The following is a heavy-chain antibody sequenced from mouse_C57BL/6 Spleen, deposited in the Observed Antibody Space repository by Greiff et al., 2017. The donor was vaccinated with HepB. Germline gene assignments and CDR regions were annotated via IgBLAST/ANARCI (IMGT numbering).Heavy chain of an antibody. D-gene: IGHD1-1*01. CDR2: INPYNGGT. Sequence: EVQLQQSGPVLVKPGASVKMSCKASGYTFTDYYMNWVKQSHGKSLEWIGVINPYNGGTSYNQKFKGKATLTVDKSSSTAYMELNSLTSEDSAVYYCARAYYYGSSHWYFDVWGTRTTVTVSS. J-gene: IGHJ1*03. CDR1: GYTFTDYY. CDR3: ARAYYYGSSHWYFDV. V-gene: IGHV1-19*01.